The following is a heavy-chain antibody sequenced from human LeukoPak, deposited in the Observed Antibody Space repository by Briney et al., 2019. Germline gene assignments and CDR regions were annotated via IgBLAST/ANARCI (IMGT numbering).Heavy chain of an antibody. CDR3: AKDIAALYYFDY. Sequence: PGGSLRLSCAASGFTFSSYAMSWVRQAPGKGLEWVSAISGSGGSTYYADSVKGRFTISRDNSKSTLYLQMNSLRAEDTAVYCCAKDIAALYYFDYWGQGTLVTVSS. D-gene: IGHD6-6*01. J-gene: IGHJ4*02. CDR1: GFTFSSYA. V-gene: IGHV3-23*01. CDR2: ISGSGGST.